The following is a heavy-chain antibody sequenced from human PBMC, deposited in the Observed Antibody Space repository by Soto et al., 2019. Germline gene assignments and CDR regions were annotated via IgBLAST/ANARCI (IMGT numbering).Heavy chain of an antibody. CDR1: GFTFTRHN. V-gene: IGHV3-48*02. CDR2: ISSGSSII. D-gene: IGHD2-15*01. Sequence: GSLRLSCAASGFTFTRHNMNWVRQAPGKGLEWVSYISSGSSIIYYADSVMGRFTISRDNAKNSLYLQMNSLRDEDTAVYYCARADIEVVVDATPLYYYGMDVWGQGTTVTVPS. CDR3: ARADIEVVVDATPLYYYGMDV. J-gene: IGHJ6*02.